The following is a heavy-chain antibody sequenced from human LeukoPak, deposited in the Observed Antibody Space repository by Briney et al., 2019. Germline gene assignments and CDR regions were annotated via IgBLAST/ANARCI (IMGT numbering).Heavy chain of an antibody. CDR2: INHSGST. V-gene: IGHV4-34*01. D-gene: IGHD2-2*02. CDR1: GGSFSGYY. Sequence: SETLSLTCAVYGGSFSGYYWSWIRQPPGKGLEWIGEINHSGSTNYNPSLKSRVTISVDTSKNQFSLKLSSVTAADTAVYYCARGRLYCSSTSCYRRPFGYWGQGTLVTVSS. J-gene: IGHJ4*02. CDR3: ARGRLYCSSTSCYRRPFGY.